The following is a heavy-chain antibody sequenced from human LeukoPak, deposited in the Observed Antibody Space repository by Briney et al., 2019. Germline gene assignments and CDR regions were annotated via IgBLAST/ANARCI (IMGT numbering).Heavy chain of an antibody. CDR3: ATSTYSYAWGN. CDR2: MSLSGST. J-gene: IGHJ4*02. D-gene: IGHD3-16*01. V-gene: IGHV4-4*02. CDR1: GGSITSTNW. Sequence: PSETLSLTYAVSGGSITSTNWWSWVRQPPGKGLEWIGEMSLSGSTNYNPSLKSRVTMSVDKSKNQFSLKVNSVTAADTAVYYCATSTYSYAWGNWGPGTLVTVSS.